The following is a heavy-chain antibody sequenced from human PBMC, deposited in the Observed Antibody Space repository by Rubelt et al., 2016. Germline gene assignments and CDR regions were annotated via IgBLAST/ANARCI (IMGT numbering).Heavy chain of an antibody. V-gene: IGHV4-34*01. J-gene: IGHJ4*02. CDR2: INHSGST. D-gene: IGHD4-23*01. CDR3: ARPGASAVVTPFDY. Sequence: KGLEWIGEINHSGSTNYNPSLKSRVTISVDTSKNQFSLKLSSVTAADTAVYYCARPGASAVVTPFDYWGQGTLVTVSS.